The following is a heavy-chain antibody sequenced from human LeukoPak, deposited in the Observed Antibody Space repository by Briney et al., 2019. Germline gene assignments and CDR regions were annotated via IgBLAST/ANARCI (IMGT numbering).Heavy chain of an antibody. J-gene: IGHJ4*02. V-gene: IGHV3-30-3*01. CDR3: VREVHYYYDSSGYLDY. Sequence: GRSLRLSCAASGFTFSSYAMHWVRQAPGKGLEWVAVISYDGSNKYYADSVKGRFTISRDNSKNTLYLQTNSLRAEDTAVYYCVREVHYYYDSSGYLDYWGQGTLVTVSS. CDR1: GFTFSSYA. D-gene: IGHD3-22*01. CDR2: ISYDGSNK.